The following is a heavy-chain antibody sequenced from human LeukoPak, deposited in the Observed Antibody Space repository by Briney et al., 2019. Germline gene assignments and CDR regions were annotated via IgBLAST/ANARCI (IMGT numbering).Heavy chain of an antibody. J-gene: IGHJ3*02. CDR1: GFTFSSYS. V-gene: IGHV3-21*01. Sequence: GGSLRLSCAASGFTFSSYSMNWVRQAPGKGLEWVSSISSSSSYIYYADSVKGRFTISRDNAKNSLYLQMNSLRAEDTAVYYCARDRSLSHAFDIWGQGTMVTVSS. CDR2: ISSSSSYI. CDR3: ARDRSLSHAFDI.